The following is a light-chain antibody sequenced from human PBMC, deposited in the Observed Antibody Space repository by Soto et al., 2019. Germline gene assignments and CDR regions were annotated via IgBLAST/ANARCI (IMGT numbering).Light chain of an antibody. V-gene: IGKV1-39*01. CDR3: QQTYSTPWT. CDR2: AAS. Sequence: DIPMTQSPSSLSASVGDRVAITCRASQNISSYLNWYQQKPGKAPKLLIYAASSLQSGVPSSFSASGSGTDFTLTISSLQPEHFATYFCQQTYSTPWTFGQGTRVEI. CDR1: QNISSY. J-gene: IGKJ1*01.